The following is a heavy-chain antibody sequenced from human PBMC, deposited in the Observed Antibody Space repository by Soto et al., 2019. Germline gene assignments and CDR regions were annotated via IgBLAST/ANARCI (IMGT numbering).Heavy chain of an antibody. V-gene: IGHV4-39*01. CDR2: IYYSGST. J-gene: IGHJ5*02. D-gene: IGHD3-10*01. Sequence: LSLTCTVSGGSISSSSYYWGWIRQPPGKGLEWIGSIYYSGSTYYNPSLKSRVTISVDTSKNQFSLKLSSVTAADTAVYYCARQDVLLWFGEPRERNWFDPWGQGTLVTVSS. CDR1: GGSISSSSYY. CDR3: ARQDVLLWFGEPRERNWFDP.